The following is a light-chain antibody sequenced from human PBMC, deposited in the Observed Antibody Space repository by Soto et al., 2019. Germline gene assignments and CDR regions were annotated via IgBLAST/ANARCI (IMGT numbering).Light chain of an antibody. Sequence: DIQMTQSPSTLSASVGDRVTITCRASQSISNWLAWYRQKPGKAPELLIYEASNLQSGVPSKFSGGGSGTEFTLTISNLQPEDSATYHCQQYNNYGVTFGQGTKLEI. CDR2: EAS. CDR3: QQYNNYGVT. V-gene: IGKV1-5*03. J-gene: IGKJ2*01. CDR1: QSISNW.